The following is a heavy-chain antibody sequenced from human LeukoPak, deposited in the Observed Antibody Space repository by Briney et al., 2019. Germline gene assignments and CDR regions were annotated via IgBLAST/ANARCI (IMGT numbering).Heavy chain of an antibody. D-gene: IGHD6-19*01. Sequence: ASVKVSCKASGGTSSSYAISWVRQAPGQGLEWMGWISADNGFTASAQNLQGRVTMTTDTSTNTAYMELRSLRSDDTAVYYCANLAGVVAGLDPWGQGTLVTVSS. V-gene: IGHV1-18*01. J-gene: IGHJ5*02. CDR1: GGTSSSYA. CDR2: ISADNGFT. CDR3: ANLAGVVAGLDP.